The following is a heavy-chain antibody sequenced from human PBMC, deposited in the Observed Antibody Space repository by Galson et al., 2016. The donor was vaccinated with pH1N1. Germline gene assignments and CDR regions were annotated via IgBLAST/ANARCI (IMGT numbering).Heavy chain of an antibody. CDR3: ARFQYGDYVKFFDY. V-gene: IGHV2-70*01. CDR1: GFSLSSSGMC. CDR2: IDWDDDK. J-gene: IGHJ4*02. D-gene: IGHD4-17*01. Sequence: PALVKPTQTLTLTCTFSGFSLSSSGMCVSWIRQPPGKALEWLALIDWDDDKYYSTSLKTRLTISKDTSKNQEILTMTNMDPVDTATYYCARFQYGDYVKFFDYWGQGTLVTVSS.